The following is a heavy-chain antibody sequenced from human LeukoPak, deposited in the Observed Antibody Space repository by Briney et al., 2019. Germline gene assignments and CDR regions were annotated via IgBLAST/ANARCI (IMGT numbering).Heavy chain of an antibody. CDR2: IHSGGST. V-gene: IGHV3-66*01. J-gene: IGHJ4*02. CDR3: ARDRIAVAGRGYYSDY. CDR1: GFTVSSNY. D-gene: IGHD6-19*01. Sequence: GGSLRLSCAASGFTVSSNYMSWVRQAPGKGLEWVSVIHSGGSTYYADSVKGRFTISRDNSKNTLYLQMNSLRAEDTAVYYCARDRIAVAGRGYYSDYWGQGTLVTVSS.